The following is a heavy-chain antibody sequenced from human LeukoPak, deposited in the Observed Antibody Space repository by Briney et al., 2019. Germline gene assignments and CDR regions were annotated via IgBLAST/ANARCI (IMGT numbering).Heavy chain of an antibody. J-gene: IGHJ4*02. Sequence: PSESLSLTWNVSGYSISSGYYWGWIRQPPGKGLEGIGSIYHSGSTYYNPSLKSRVTIPVDTSKKPFSLRLACVTATGPAVYYRARVSRSSGYWGEGTLVTVSS. CDR3: ARVSRSSGY. D-gene: IGHD6-13*01. CDR2: IYHSGST. CDR1: GYSISSGYY. V-gene: IGHV4-38-2*02.